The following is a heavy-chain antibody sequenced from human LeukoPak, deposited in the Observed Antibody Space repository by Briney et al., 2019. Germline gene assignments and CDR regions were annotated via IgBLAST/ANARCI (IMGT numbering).Heavy chain of an antibody. CDR2: ISSSGSTI. Sequence: GGSLRLSCAASGFTFSSYEMNWVRQAPGKGLEWVSYISSSGSTIYYADSVKGRFTISRDNAKNSLYLQMNSLRAEDTAVYYCAREGIYYGSGSYPEYYGMDVWGKGTMVTVSS. V-gene: IGHV3-48*03. D-gene: IGHD3-10*01. CDR1: GFTFSSYE. J-gene: IGHJ6*04. CDR3: AREGIYYGSGSYPEYYGMDV.